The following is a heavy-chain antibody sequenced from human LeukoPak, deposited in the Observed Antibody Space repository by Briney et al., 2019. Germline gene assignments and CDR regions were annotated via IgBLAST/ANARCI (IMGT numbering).Heavy chain of an antibody. J-gene: IGHJ4*02. V-gene: IGHV4-34*01. CDR1: GFTFSSYA. CDR3: ARRRGRDIVVVPAAKVGHYFDY. Sequence: PGGSLRLSCAASGFTFSSYAMSWVRQPPGKGLEWIGEINHSGSTNYNPSLKSRVTISVDTSKNQFSLKLSSVTAADTAVYYCARRRGRDIVVVPAAKVGHYFDYWGQGTLVTVSS. D-gene: IGHD2-2*01. CDR2: INHSGST.